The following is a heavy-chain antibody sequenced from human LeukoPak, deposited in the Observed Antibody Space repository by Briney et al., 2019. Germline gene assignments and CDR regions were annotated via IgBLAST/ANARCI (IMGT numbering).Heavy chain of an antibody. CDR2: ISSSSRYI. Sequence: GGSLRLSCSASGFTFSTYSMNWVRQAPGKGLEWVSSISSSSRYIYYADSVKGRFTISRDNAKNSLYLQMNSLRAEDTGVYYCAGDKTTSGYYEFDFWGQGALVTVSS. V-gene: IGHV3-21*04. J-gene: IGHJ4*02. CDR1: GFTFSTYS. CDR3: AGDKTTSGYYEFDF. D-gene: IGHD5-12*01.